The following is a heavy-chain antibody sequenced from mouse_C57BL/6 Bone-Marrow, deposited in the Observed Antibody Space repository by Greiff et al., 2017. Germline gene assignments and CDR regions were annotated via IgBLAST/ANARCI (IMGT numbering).Heavy chain of an antibody. CDR1: GFSLRTFGMG. Sequence: QVTLKVSGPGILHPSQTLCLPCSFSGFSLRTFGMGVCWIRLPSGKSLELLAKLWLDDDKYYNPALTRLLTISKATSKNQVFLKIDNVDTADIATYYCARIEAYYSNYYAMDYWGQGTSVTVSS. CDR3: ARIEAYYSNYYAMDY. J-gene: IGHJ4*01. CDR2: LWLDDDK. D-gene: IGHD2-5*01. V-gene: IGHV8-8*01.